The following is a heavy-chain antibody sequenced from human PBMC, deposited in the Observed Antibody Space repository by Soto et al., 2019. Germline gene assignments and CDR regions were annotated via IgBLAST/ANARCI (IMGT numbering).Heavy chain of an antibody. CDR3: ARDHYYDSSGYYYEDAMDY. Sequence: QVQLVESGGGVVQPGRSLRLSCAASGFTFSSCGMHWVRQAPGKGLEWVAVIWYDGSNKYYADSVKGRFTISRDNSKNTLYLQMNSLRAEDTAVYYCARDHYYDSSGYYYEDAMDYWGQGTLVTVSS. J-gene: IGHJ4*02. CDR2: IWYDGSNK. CDR1: GFTFSSCG. D-gene: IGHD3-22*01. V-gene: IGHV3-33*01.